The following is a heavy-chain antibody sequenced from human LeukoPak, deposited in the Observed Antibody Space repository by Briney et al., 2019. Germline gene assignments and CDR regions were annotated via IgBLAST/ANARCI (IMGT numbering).Heavy chain of an antibody. Sequence: ASVKVSCKASGYTFTSDGISWVRQAPGQGLEWMGWISAYNGNTNYAQKLQGRVTMTTDTSTSTAYMELRSLRSDDTAVYYCARNKLRIQLWFMDYWGQGTLVTVSS. CDR1: GYTFTSDG. J-gene: IGHJ4*02. V-gene: IGHV1-18*01. CDR3: ARNKLRIQLWFMDY. D-gene: IGHD5-18*01. CDR2: ISAYNGNT.